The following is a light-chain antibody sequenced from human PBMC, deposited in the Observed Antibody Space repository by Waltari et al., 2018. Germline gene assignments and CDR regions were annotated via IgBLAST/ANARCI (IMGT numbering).Light chain of an antibody. CDR2: DAS. CDR3: QQYDNLPLFT. CDR1: QDISNC. V-gene: IGKV1-33*01. J-gene: IGKJ3*01. Sequence: DIQMTQSPSSLSASVGDRVTITCPASQDISNCLNWYQQKPGKAPKLLIYDASNLKTGVPSRFSGGGSGTDFTFTISSLQPEDIVTYYCQQYDNLPLFTFGPGTKVDIK.